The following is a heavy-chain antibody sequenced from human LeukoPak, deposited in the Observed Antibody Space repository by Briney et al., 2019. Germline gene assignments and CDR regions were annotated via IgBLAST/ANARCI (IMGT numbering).Heavy chain of an antibody. D-gene: IGHD4-17*01. CDR2: FDPEDGET. Sequence: ASVKVSCKVSGYTLTELSMHWVRQAPGKGLEWMGGFDPEDGETIYAQRFQGRATMTEDTSTDTAYMELSSLRSEDTAVYYCATLHGDYELGAFDIWGQGTMVTVSS. V-gene: IGHV1-24*01. J-gene: IGHJ3*02. CDR1: GYTLTELS. CDR3: ATLHGDYELGAFDI.